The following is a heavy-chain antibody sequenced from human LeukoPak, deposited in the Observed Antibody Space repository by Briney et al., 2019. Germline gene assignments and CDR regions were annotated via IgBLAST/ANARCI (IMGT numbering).Heavy chain of an antibody. Sequence: GGSLRLSCAASGFTLSSYWMSWVRQAPGKGLEWVANIKQDGSEKYYVDSVKGRFTISRDNAKNSLYLQMNSLRAEDTAVYYCARFSGWYEGSFGYWGQGTLVTVSS. CDR3: ARFSGWYEGSFGY. J-gene: IGHJ4*02. CDR1: GFTLSSYW. CDR2: IKQDGSEK. V-gene: IGHV3-7*03. D-gene: IGHD6-19*01.